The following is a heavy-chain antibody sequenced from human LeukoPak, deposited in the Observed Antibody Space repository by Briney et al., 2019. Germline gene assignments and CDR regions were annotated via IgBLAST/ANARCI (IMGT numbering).Heavy chain of an antibody. J-gene: IGHJ5*02. D-gene: IGHD3-10*01. V-gene: IGHV1-69*13. CDR1: GGTFSSYA. CDR3: AGTGGFGITMVRGPEGEFDP. Sequence: SVKVSCKASGGTFSSYAISWVRQAPGQGLEWMGGIIPIFGTANYAQKFQGRVTITADESTSTAYMELSSLRSEDTAVYYCAGTGGFGITMVRGPEGEFDPWGQGTLVTVSS. CDR2: IIPIFGTA.